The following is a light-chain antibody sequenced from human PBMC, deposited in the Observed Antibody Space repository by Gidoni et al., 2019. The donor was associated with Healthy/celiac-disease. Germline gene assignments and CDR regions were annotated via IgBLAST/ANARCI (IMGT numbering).Light chain of an antibody. J-gene: IGKJ3*01. CDR3: QPSYSTPFT. CDR2: AAS. V-gene: IGKV1-39*01. Sequence: DIQMTQSPSSLSASVGDRVTITCRASQSISSYLNWYQQKPGKAPKLLIYAASSLQSGVPSRFSGSGSGTDFTRTISSLQPEDFATYYCQPSYSTPFTFGPGTKVDIK. CDR1: QSISSY.